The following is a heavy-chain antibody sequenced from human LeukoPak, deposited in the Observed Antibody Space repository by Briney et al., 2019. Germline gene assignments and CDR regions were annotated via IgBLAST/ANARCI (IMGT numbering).Heavy chain of an antibody. Sequence: SETLSLTCTVSGGSINSSSYYWGWIRQPPGKGLVCIGSIYYSGSTYYNPSLKSRVTISVDTSKNQFSLKLSSVTAADTAVYYCARVDGGNSGMGRYYFDYWGQGTLVTVSS. J-gene: IGHJ4*02. CDR1: GGSINSSSYY. V-gene: IGHV4-39*07. CDR3: ARVDGGNSGMGRYYFDY. CDR2: IYYSGST. D-gene: IGHD4-23*01.